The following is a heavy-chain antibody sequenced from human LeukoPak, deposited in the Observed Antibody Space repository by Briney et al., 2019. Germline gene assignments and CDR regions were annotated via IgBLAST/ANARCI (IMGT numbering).Heavy chain of an antibody. J-gene: IGHJ4*02. CDR1: GYSISSGYY. V-gene: IGHV4-38-2*01. D-gene: IGHD3-22*01. CDR2: IYHSGST. CDR3: ARSSRYDSSGYYYIDYFDY. Sequence: SETLSLTCAVSGYSISSGYYWGWIRQPPGKGLEWIGSIYHSGSTYYNPSLKSRVTISVDTSKNQFSLKLSSVTAADTAVYYCARSSRYDSSGYYYIDYFDYWGQGTLVTASS.